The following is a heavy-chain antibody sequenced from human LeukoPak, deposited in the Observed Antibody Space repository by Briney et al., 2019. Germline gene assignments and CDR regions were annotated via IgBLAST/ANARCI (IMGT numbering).Heavy chain of an antibody. CDR1: GFTFSSSD. CDR3: AREAAPELYFDY. Sequence: PGGSLRLSCAASGFTFSSSDMGWVRQAPGEGLEVLSVVAVLGGATYYVDSVKGRFTISRDNSKNSLYLQMNSLRAEDTAVYYCAREAAPELYFDYWGQGTLVTVSS. J-gene: IGHJ4*02. D-gene: IGHD6-6*01. V-gene: IGHV3-23*01. CDR2: VAVLGGAT.